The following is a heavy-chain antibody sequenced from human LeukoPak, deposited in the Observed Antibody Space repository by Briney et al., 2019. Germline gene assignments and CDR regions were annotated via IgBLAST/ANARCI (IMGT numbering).Heavy chain of an antibody. V-gene: IGHV3-30-3*01. D-gene: IGHD2-2*01. CDR2: ISYDGSNK. J-gene: IGHJ6*02. CDR1: GFTFSSYA. CDR3: ARSLYGTRLYYYYGMDV. Sequence: PGTSLRLSCAASGFTFSSYAMHWVRQAPGKGLEWVAVISYDGSNKYYADSVKGRFTISRDNSKNTLYLQMNSLRAEDTAVYYCARSLYGTRLYYYYGMDVWGQGTTVTVSS.